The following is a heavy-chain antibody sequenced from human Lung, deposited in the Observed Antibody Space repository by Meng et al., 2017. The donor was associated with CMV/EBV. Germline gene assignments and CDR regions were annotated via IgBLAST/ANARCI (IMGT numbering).Heavy chain of an antibody. D-gene: IGHD5-24*01. Sequence: CAASGFTFSRYSMNWVRKATGKGLEWISSISSSSSYIYYADSVKGRFTISRDNAKNSLYLQMNSLRAEDTAVYYCARDPMATIVSTDYWGQGTLVTVSS. CDR3: ARDPMATIVSTDY. CDR2: ISSSSSYI. J-gene: IGHJ4*02. V-gene: IGHV3-21*01. CDR1: GFTFSRYS.